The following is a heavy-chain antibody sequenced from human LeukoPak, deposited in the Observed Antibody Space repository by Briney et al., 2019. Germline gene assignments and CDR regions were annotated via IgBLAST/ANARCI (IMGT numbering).Heavy chain of an antibody. CDR1: GGSFSGYY. V-gene: IGHV4-34*01. CDR2: INPSGST. J-gene: IGHJ6*03. Sequence: PSETLSLTCAVYGGSFSGYYWSWIRQPPGKGLERIGKINPSGSTNYNPSLKSRVTISVDTSKNQFSLKLSSVTAADTAVYYCARHGLWFGELSYYYYYMDVWGKGTTVTIPS. CDR3: ARHGLWFGELSYYYYYMDV. D-gene: IGHD3-10*01.